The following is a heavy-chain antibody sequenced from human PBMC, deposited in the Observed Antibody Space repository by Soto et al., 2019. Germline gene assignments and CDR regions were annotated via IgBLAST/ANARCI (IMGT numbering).Heavy chain of an antibody. CDR2: ISYSGST. D-gene: IGHD1-1*01. V-gene: IGHV4-59*08. Sequence: SATLSLTCVVSCVSVRGFYWGWIRQPPGKGLEWMGYISYSGSTNYNPSLKSRVTISTDTTKNQVSLKLSSVTAADTAVYHCARGYATTWYTYYFDYWGPGTLVTVS. CDR3: ARGYATTWYTYYFDY. J-gene: IGHJ4*02. CDR1: CVSVRGFY.